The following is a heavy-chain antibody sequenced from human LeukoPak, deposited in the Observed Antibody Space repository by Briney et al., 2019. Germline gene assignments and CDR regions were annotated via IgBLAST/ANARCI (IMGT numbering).Heavy chain of an antibody. J-gene: IGHJ4*02. Sequence: GGSLRLSCAASGFTFSSFGMNWVRQAPGKGLEWVSSISSSSSYTYYADSVKGRFTISRDNAENSLYLQMNSLRVEDTAVYYCARGIGYCSSTSCYFFDFWGQGTLVTVSS. CDR2: ISSSSSYT. D-gene: IGHD2-2*01. CDR3: ARGIGYCSSTSCYFFDF. CDR1: GFTFSSFG. V-gene: IGHV3-21*01.